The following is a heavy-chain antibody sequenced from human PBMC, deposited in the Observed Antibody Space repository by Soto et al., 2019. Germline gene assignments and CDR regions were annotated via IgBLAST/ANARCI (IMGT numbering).Heavy chain of an antibody. D-gene: IGHD2-15*01. CDR1: GFAFRSYN. V-gene: IGHV3-21*01. J-gene: IGHJ4*02. CDR3: ASATVVAGTFDF. CDR2: ISSGSSNI. Sequence: EVQLVESGGGLVKPGGSLTLSCAGSGFAFRSYNMNWVRQPPGKGLEWVASISSGSSNIYYADSVKGRFTISRDNAKDSLYLQMDSLRAEDSAFYYCASATVVAGTFDFWGQGTLLTVSS.